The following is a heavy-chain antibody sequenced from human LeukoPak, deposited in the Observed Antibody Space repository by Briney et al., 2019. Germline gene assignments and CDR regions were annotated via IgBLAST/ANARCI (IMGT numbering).Heavy chain of an antibody. Sequence: ASVKVSCKASGYTFTSYDINWVRQATGQGLEWMGWMNPNSGNTGYAQKFQGRVTMTRNTSISTAYMELSSLRSVDTAVYYCARVSVRDYYGSGSYGYWGQGTLVTVSS. CDR2: MNPNSGNT. J-gene: IGHJ4*02. V-gene: IGHV1-8*01. CDR1: GYTFTSYD. CDR3: ARVSVRDYYGSGSYGY. D-gene: IGHD3-10*01.